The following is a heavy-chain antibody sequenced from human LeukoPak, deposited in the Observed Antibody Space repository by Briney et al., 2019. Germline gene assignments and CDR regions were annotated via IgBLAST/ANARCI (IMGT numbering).Heavy chain of an antibody. V-gene: IGHV3-48*02. J-gene: IGHJ3*02. D-gene: IGHD3-16*01. Sequence: GGSLRLSCAASGFTFSGYSMNWVRQAPGKGLECVSYISNSGSTIYYADSVRGRFTISRDNAKNSLYLQMNSLRDEDTAVYYCARGYGAFDIWGQGTMVTVSS. CDR3: ARGYGAFDI. CDR2: ISNSGSTI. CDR1: GFTFSGYS.